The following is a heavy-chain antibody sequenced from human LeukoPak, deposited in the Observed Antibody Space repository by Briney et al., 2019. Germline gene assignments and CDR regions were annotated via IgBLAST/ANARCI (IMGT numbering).Heavy chain of an antibody. CDR3: VRGLKTAYNYFDY. CDR1: GFTFSDNG. V-gene: IGHV3-48*04. CDR2: IGSSGNTI. J-gene: IGHJ4*02. Sequence: GGSLRLSCAASGFTFSDNGMNWVRQAPEKGLEWISYIGSSGNTIFYADSVRGRFTISRDNAKNSLFLQMNSLRVEDTAVYYCVRGLKTAYNYFDYWGQGTLVTVSS. D-gene: IGHD2-21*02.